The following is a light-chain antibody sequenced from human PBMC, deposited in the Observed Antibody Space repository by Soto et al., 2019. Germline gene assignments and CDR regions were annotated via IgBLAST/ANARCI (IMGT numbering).Light chain of an antibody. V-gene: IGLV1-44*01. CDR3: AARDDSLNGHV. CDR1: SSNIGTND. CDR2: GNH. J-gene: IGLJ2*01. Sequence: QSVLAQPPSASGTPGQTVTVSCSGSSSNIGTNDVYWYRQFPGTAPKLLIYGNHRRPSGVPDRFSGSKSGTSASLAISGLQSEDEAIYYCAARDDSLNGHVFGGGTQLTVL.